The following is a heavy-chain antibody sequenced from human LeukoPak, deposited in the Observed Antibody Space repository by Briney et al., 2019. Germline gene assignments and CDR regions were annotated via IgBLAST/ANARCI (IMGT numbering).Heavy chain of an antibody. Sequence: PGGSLRLSCAASGFTVTSNYMSWVRQPPGKGLEWVSVIYSGGSTYYADSVKGRFTISRDNSKNTLYLQMNSLRAEDTAVYYCARDVGGSPSGFVDYWGQGTLVTVSS. D-gene: IGHD6-6*01. V-gene: IGHV3-66*02. CDR2: IYSGGST. CDR3: ARDVGGSPSGFVDY. CDR1: GFTVTSNY. J-gene: IGHJ4*02.